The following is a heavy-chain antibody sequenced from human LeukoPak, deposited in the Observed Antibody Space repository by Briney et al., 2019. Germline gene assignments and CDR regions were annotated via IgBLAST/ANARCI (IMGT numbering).Heavy chain of an antibody. CDR3: ARGRGITMVRDLDY. J-gene: IGHJ4*02. CDR2: INHSGST. D-gene: IGHD3-10*01. V-gene: IGHV4-34*01. CDR1: GGSFSGYY. Sequence: PSETLSLNCAVYGGSFSGYYWSWLRQPPGKGLEWIGEINHSGSTNYNPSLKSRVTISVDTSKNQFSLKLSSVTAADTAVYYCARGRGITMVRDLDYWGQGTLVTVSS.